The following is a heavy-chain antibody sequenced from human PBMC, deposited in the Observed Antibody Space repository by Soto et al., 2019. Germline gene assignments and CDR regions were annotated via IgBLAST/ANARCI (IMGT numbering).Heavy chain of an antibody. V-gene: IGHV4-31*03. J-gene: IGHJ6*02. D-gene: IGHD6-13*01. CDR3: ARGWTAAAGFYYYYYGMDV. CDR1: GGSISSGGYY. Sequence: TSETLSLTCTVSGGSISSGGYYWSWIRQHPGKGLEWIGYIYYSGSTYYNPSLKSRVTISVDTSKNQFSLKLSSVTAADTAVYYCARGWTAAAGFYYYYYGMDVWGQGATVTVSS. CDR2: IYYSGST.